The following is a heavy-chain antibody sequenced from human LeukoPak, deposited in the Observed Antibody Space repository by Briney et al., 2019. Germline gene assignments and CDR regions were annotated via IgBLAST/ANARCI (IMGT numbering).Heavy chain of an antibody. D-gene: IGHD3-9*01. V-gene: IGHV1-18*04. CDR1: GYTFTDYY. Sequence: ASVKVSCKASGYTFTDYYMHWVRQAPGQGLEWMGWISAYNGNTNYAQKLQGRVTMTTDTSTSTAYMELRSLRSDDTAVYYCAREGYYDILTGSPFDYWGQGTLVTVSS. CDR2: ISAYNGNT. J-gene: IGHJ4*02. CDR3: AREGYYDILTGSPFDY.